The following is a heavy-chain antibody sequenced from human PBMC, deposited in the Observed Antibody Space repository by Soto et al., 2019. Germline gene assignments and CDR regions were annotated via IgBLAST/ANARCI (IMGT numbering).Heavy chain of an antibody. CDR1: GFPFSTYT. CDR2: ITGPSTTI. D-gene: IGHD1-26*01. Sequence: GGSLRLCCAGSGFPFSTYTMHWVRQAPGKGLEWLAYITGPSTTISYRDDVKGRFTISRDNAKRSPFLQLDRLRDDDTAVYYCARSREPGVHYGLDVWGPGTTVTVSS. CDR3: ARSREPGVHYGLDV. J-gene: IGHJ6*02. V-gene: IGHV3-48*02.